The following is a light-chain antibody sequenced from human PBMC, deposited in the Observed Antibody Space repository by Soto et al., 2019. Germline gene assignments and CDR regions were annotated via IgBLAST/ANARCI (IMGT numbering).Light chain of an antibody. CDR3: SSYTSSSTLSYV. Sequence: QSVLTQPASVSGSPEQSITISCTGTSSDVGGYNYVSWYQQHPGKAPKLMIYEVSNRPSGVSNRFSGAKSGNTASLTISGLQAEDEADYYCSSYTSSSTLSYVFGTGTNLTVL. CDR1: SSDVGGYNY. CDR2: EVS. J-gene: IGLJ1*01. V-gene: IGLV2-14*01.